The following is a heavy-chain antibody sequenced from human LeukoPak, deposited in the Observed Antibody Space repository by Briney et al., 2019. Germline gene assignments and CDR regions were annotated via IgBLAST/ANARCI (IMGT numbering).Heavy chain of an antibody. CDR1: GFTFSTYA. D-gene: IGHD1-26*01. CDR2: ISYDGRDK. V-gene: IGHV3-30*04. CDR3: ARGSGSFSGGFDY. J-gene: IGHJ4*02. Sequence: PGGSLRLSCAASGFTFSTYAMHWVRQAPGKGLEWVAVISYDGRDKKYADSVKGRFTISRDNSKNTLYLQMNSLRAEDTAVYYCARGSGSFSGGFDYWGQGTLVTVSS.